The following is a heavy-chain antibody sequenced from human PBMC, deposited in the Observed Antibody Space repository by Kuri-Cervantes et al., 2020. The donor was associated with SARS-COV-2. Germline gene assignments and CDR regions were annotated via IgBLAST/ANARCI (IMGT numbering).Heavy chain of an antibody. J-gene: IGHJ6*03. V-gene: IGHV3-7*01. CDR1: GFTFNNYW. CDR3: ARDLYSYGGYLYYYYMDV. CDR2: IKQDGSEK. D-gene: IGHD5-18*01. Sequence: ETLSLTCAASGFTFNNYWMTWVRQAPGEGLEWVANIKQDGSEKYYVDSVKGRFTISRDNSKNTLYLQMNSLRAEDTAVYYCARDLYSYGGYLYYYYMDVWGKGTTVTVSS.